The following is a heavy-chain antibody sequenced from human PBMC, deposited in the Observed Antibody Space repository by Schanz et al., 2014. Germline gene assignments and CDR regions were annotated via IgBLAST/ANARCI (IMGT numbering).Heavy chain of an antibody. V-gene: IGHV3-23*01. CDR2: ISASGGTT. Sequence: VHLLESGGGLVQPGGSLRLSCAASGFTFSAYAMTWVRQIPGKGLEWVSAISASGGTTYYADSVKGRFTISRDNSKNTLYLQMNSLRAEDTAVYYCAKTPREYCNYDNCPNWFDSWGQGTLXTASS. CDR3: AKTPREYCNYDNCPNWFDS. D-gene: IGHD2-15*01. CDR1: GFTFSAYA. J-gene: IGHJ5*01.